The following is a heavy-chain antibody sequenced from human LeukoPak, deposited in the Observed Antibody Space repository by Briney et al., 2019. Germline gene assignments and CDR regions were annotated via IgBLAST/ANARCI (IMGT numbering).Heavy chain of an antibody. V-gene: IGHV1-18*01. Sequence: ASVKASCKVSGHTFTSYGIRWVRQASRQGLEWMVWISAYNGNTNYAQKLQGRVTMTTDTSTSTAYMELRSLRSDDTAVYYCARVGSGEDYYYYGMDVWGQGTTVTVSS. CDR2: ISAYNGNT. CDR3: ARVGSGEDYYYYGMDV. D-gene: IGHD7-27*01. J-gene: IGHJ6*02. CDR1: GHTFTSYG.